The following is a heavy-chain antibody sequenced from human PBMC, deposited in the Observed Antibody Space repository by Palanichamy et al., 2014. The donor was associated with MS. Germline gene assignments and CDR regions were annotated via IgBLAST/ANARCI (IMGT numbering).Heavy chain of an antibody. CDR2: TSAHNDNT. D-gene: IGHD1-26*01. Sequence: VQLVQSGAEVKKPGASVKVSCKASGYTFTTYGISWVRQAPGQGLEWMGWTSAHNDNTNYAQKLQDRVTMTTDTSTSTAYMELRSLRSDDTAVYYCARDAGYSGSYYIGYWGQGTLVTVSS. CDR3: ARDAGYSGSYYIGY. J-gene: IGHJ4*02. CDR1: GYTFTTYG. V-gene: IGHV1-18*01.